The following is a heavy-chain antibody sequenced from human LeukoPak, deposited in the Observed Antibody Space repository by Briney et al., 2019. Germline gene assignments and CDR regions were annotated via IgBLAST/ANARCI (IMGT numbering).Heavy chain of an antibody. CDR2: IYYSGST. J-gene: IGHJ4*02. CDR3: ARTLPYSSSWSPDFDY. V-gene: IGHV4-59*01. CDR1: GGSISSYY. Sequence: SETLSLTCTVSGGSISSYYWSWIRQPPGKGLEWIGYIYYSGSTNYNPSLKSRVTISVDTSKNQFSLKLSSVTAADTAVYYCARTLPYSSSWSPDFDYWGQGTLVTVSS. D-gene: IGHD6-13*01.